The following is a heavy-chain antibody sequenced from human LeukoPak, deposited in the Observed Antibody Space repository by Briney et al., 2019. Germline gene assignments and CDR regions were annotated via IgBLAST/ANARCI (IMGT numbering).Heavy chain of an antibody. V-gene: IGHV3-73*01. Sequence: GGSLKLSCAASGFTFSGSAMHWVRQASGKGLEWVGRIRSKANSYATAYAASVKGRFTISRDDSKNTAYLQMNSLKTEDTAVYYCTTEGYGGSEFDYWGQGTLVTVSS. CDR2: IRSKANSYAT. J-gene: IGHJ4*02. CDR1: GFTFSGSA. CDR3: TTEGYGGSEFDY. D-gene: IGHD4-23*01.